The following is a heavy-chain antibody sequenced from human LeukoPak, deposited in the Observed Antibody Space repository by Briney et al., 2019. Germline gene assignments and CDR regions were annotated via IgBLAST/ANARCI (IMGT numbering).Heavy chain of an antibody. CDR2: IWYDGSNQ. CDR1: RFTLRSYG. Sequence: GGSLRLSCAASRFTLRSYGMHWVRQAPGKGLEWVAVIWYDGSNQYYAGSVKGRFTISRDNSKNTLYLQMNSLRAEDTAVYYCARSDREDAFDIWGQGTMVTVSS. CDR3: ARSDREDAFDI. V-gene: IGHV3-33*01. D-gene: IGHD1-14*01. J-gene: IGHJ3*02.